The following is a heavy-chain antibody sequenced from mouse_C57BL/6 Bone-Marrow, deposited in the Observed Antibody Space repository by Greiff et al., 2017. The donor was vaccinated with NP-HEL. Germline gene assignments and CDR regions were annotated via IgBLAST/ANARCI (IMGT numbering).Heavy chain of an antibody. CDR3: ARGGLRLLYYYAMDY. D-gene: IGHD3-2*02. J-gene: IGHJ4*01. CDR2: IYPSDSGT. CDR1: GYTFTSYW. V-gene: IGHV1-61*01. Sequence: VQLQQPGAELVRPGSSVKLSCKASGYTFTSYWMDWVKQRPGQGLEWIGNIYPSDSGTHYNQKFKDKATLTVDKSSSTAYMQLSSLTSEDSAVYYCARGGLRLLYYYAMDYWGQGTSVTVSS.